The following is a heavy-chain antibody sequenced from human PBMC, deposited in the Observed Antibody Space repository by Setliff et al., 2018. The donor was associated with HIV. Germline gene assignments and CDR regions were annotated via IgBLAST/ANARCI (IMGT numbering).Heavy chain of an antibody. CDR3: ATYCGGDSPCAFDI. V-gene: IGHV4-30-4*08. J-gene: IGHJ3*02. D-gene: IGHD2-21*02. CDR1: GGSISSGNYC. Sequence: SETLSLTCTVSGGSISSGNYCWSWIRQPPGKGLEWIGYLYYNGNTDYNPSLKNRVSILLDTSNNHFSLKLSSVTAADTAVYYCATYCGGDSPCAFDIWGQGTMVTVSS. CDR2: LYYNGNT.